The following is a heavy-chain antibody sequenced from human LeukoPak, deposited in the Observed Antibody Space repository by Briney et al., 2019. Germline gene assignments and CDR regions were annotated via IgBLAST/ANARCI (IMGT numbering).Heavy chain of an antibody. CDR2: IYPGGST. CDR1: GVSISSSNW. V-gene: IGHV4-4*02. CDR3: AVKRRNYFDY. Sequence: SETLSLTCAVSGVSISSSNWWSWVRQPPGKGLEWIGEIYPGGSTSYNPSLKSRVTISIDKSKNQFSPELTSVTAADTAVYYCAVKRRNYFDYWGQGTLVSVSS. J-gene: IGHJ4*02.